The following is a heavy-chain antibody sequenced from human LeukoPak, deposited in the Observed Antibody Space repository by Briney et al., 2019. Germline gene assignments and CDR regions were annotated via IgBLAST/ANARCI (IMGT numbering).Heavy chain of an antibody. V-gene: IGHV3-21*01. D-gene: IGHD2-15*01. Sequence: GGSLRLSCAASGFTFSSYSMNWVRQAPGKGLEWVSSISSSSSYIYYADSVKGRFTIFRDNAKNSLYLQMNSLRAEDTAVYYCARVSVVAATYYYYYGMDVWGQGTTVTVSS. CDR3: ARVSVVAATYYYYYGMDV. CDR1: GFTFSSYS. J-gene: IGHJ6*02. CDR2: ISSSSSYI.